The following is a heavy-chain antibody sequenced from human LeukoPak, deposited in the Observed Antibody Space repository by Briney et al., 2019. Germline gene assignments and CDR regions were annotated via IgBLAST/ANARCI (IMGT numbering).Heavy chain of an antibody. CDR2: ISSSGSIT. D-gene: IGHD6-6*01. CDR3: ARDKASPFTYYGMDV. Sequence: PGGSLRLSCAAPRFTLSSYEMNWVRRAPGKGLESVAYISSSGSITYYADSVKGRFTISRDNANNSLSLLMNSLRAEDTAVYYCARDKASPFTYYGMDVWGQGTTVTVSS. CDR1: RFTLSSYE. J-gene: IGHJ6*02. V-gene: IGHV3-48*03.